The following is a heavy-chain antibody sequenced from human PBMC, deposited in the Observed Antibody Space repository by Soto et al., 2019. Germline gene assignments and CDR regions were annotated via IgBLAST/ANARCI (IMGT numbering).Heavy chain of an antibody. CDR1: GGSISGYS. V-gene: IGHV4-59*12. J-gene: IGHJ4*02. D-gene: IGHD3-22*01. Sequence: SETLSLTCTVSGGSISGYSWSWIRQPPGKGLEWIGYVHYSGSTNYNPSLKSRVTISVDTSKNQFSLKLSSVTAADTAVYYCAREPYYYDSSGYYYPKRGYFDYWGQGTLVTVSS. CDR3: AREPYYYDSSGYYYPKRGYFDY. CDR2: VHYSGST.